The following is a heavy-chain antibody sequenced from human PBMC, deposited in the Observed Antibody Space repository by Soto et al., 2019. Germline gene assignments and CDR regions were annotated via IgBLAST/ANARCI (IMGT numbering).Heavy chain of an antibody. D-gene: IGHD1-1*01. V-gene: IGHV3-30*04. J-gene: IGHJ4*02. CDR1: GFTFGSYA. CDR3: ARELERVFDY. CDR2: IAYDGRNE. Sequence: PGGSLRLSCAASGFTFGSYAMHWVRQAPGKGLEWVAVIAYDGRNEYYADSVKGRFTISRDNSKNTLYLQMNSLRIEDTAVYYCARELERVFDYWGQGTLVTVSS.